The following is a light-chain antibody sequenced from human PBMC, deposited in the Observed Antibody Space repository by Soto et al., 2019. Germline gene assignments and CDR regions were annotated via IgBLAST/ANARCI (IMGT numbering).Light chain of an antibody. CDR3: QQYNNWPLT. CDR2: SAS. CDR1: QSVTIY. V-gene: IGKV3-15*01. J-gene: IGKJ4*01. Sequence: IVMTHAPATLCVSPGEMATLSFRASQSVTIYLAWYQQKPGQAPRLLIYSASTRATGIPARFSGSGSGTEFTLTISSLQSEDFAVYYCQQYNNWPLTFGGGTKVDIK.